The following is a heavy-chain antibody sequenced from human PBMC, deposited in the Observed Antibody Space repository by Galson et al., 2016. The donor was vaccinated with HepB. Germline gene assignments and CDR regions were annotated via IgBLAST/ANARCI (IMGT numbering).Heavy chain of an antibody. Sequence: SETLSLTCGVYGGSFSGYYWSWIRQPPGKGLEWIGEINHRGIANYSPSLKSRVVISGDTSKNQFSLKLSSVTAADTAVYYCAREETLRYITGTTGFRWLDPWGQGTLVTVSS. CDR2: INHRGIA. V-gene: IGHV4-34*01. CDR3: AREETLRYITGTTGFRWLDP. CDR1: GGSFSGYY. D-gene: IGHD1-20*01. J-gene: IGHJ5*01.